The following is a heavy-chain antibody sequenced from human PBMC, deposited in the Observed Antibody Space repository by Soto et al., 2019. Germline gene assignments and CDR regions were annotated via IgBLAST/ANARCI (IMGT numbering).Heavy chain of an antibody. Sequence: EVQLVESGGGLVLPGGSLRLSCAASGFTFSSHWMTWVRQAPGKGLEWVANIKEDGSQKYYVDSVKGRFTISRDNAKNSLDLQLNSLRAEDTAVYYCARDRFTSSIWGQGTMVTVSS. CDR3: ARDRFTSSI. CDR2: IKEDGSQK. V-gene: IGHV3-7*05. D-gene: IGHD3-3*01. J-gene: IGHJ3*02. CDR1: GFTFSSHW.